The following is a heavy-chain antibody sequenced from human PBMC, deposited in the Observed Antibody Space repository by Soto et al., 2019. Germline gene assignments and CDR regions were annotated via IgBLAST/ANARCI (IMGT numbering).Heavy chain of an antibody. Sequence: GGSLRLSCAASGFTFSSYAMSWVRQAPGKGLEWVSAISGSGGSTYYADSVKGRFTISRDNSKNTLYLQMNSLRAEDTAVYYCAKGSGFDDYGDYVLDYWGQGTLVTVSS. CDR3: AKGSGFDDYGDYVLDY. CDR1: GFTFSSYA. J-gene: IGHJ4*02. D-gene: IGHD4-17*01. CDR2: ISGSGGST. V-gene: IGHV3-23*01.